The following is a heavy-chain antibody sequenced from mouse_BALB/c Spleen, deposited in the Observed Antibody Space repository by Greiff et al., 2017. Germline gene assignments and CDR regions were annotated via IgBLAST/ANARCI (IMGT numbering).Heavy chain of an antibody. V-gene: IGHV5-12-2*01. CDR1: GFTFSSYT. CDR2: ISNGGGST. CDR3: ARELGGSSYVPLAMDY. D-gene: IGHD1-1*01. Sequence: EVKVEESGGGLVQPGGSLKLSCAASGFTFSSYTMSWVRQTPEKRLEWVAYISNGGGSTYYPDTVKGRFTISRDNAKNTLYLQMSSLKSEDTAMYYCARELGGSSYVPLAMDYWGQGTSVTVSS. J-gene: IGHJ4*01.